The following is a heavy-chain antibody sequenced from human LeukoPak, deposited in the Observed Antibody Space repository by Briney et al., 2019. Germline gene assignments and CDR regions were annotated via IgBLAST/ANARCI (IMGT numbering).Heavy chain of an antibody. J-gene: IGHJ4*02. CDR1: GGSISSYY. CDR2: IYYTGST. V-gene: IGHV4-59*08. CDR3: ARHYIQPPHYFDY. Sequence: SEALSLTCTVSGGSISSYYWSWIRQPPGKGLEWIGFIYYTGSTHYSPSLKSRVTVSVDTSKNQFSLKLSAVTAADTAVYYCARHYIQPPHYFDYWGQGTLVTVSS. D-gene: IGHD2-2*01.